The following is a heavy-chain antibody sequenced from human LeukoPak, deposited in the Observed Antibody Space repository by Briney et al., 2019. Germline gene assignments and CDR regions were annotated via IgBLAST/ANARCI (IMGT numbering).Heavy chain of an antibody. V-gene: IGHV3-21*01. Sequence: GGSLRLSCAASGFTFSSYSMNWVRQAPGKGLEWVSSISSSSSYIYYADSVKGRFTISRDNAKNSLYLQMNSLRAEDTAVYYCARVKTFGVVEFDYWGQGTLVTVSS. D-gene: IGHD3-3*01. CDR2: ISSSSSYI. J-gene: IGHJ4*02. CDR1: GFTFSSYS. CDR3: ARVKTFGVVEFDY.